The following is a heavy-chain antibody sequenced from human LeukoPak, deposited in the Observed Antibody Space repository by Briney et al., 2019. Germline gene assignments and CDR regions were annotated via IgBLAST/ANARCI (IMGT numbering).Heavy chain of an antibody. V-gene: IGHV3-21*01. Sequence: GSLRISWGASGFPFYTLAMNRVRQAPGKAPEWVSSISSSSSYIYYADSVKGRFTISRYNAKNSLYLQMNSLRAEDTAVYYCARDRLLFPDAFDIWGQGTMVTVSS. CDR1: GFPFYTLA. CDR2: ISSSSSYI. J-gene: IGHJ3*02. D-gene: IGHD2-21*02. CDR3: ARDRLLFPDAFDI.